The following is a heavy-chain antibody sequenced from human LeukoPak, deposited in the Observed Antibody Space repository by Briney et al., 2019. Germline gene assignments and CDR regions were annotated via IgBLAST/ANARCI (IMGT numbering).Heavy chain of an antibody. J-gene: IGHJ4*02. D-gene: IGHD3-16*01. CDR3: ARDIGGGIDY. CDR1: GFTFSSYG. CDR2: IRYDGSNK. V-gene: IGHV3-30*02. Sequence: GGSLRLSCAASGFTFSSYGMHWVRQAPGKGLEWVAFIRYDGSNKYYADSVKGRFTISRDNAKNSLYLQMNSLRAEDTAVYYCARDIGGGIDYWGQGTLVTVSS.